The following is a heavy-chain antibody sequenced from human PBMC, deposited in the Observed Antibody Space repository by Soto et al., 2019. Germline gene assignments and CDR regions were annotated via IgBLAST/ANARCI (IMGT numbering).Heavy chain of an antibody. Sequence: QVQLVQSGAEVKKPGSSVKVSSKDSGGTFSSYTINWVRLAPGQGLEWMGRVIPLLDVANYAQKFQGRVTITADKSTSTAYMELSSLRSEDTAVYYCARAPYYYGSGSYPIDYWGQGTLVTVSP. J-gene: IGHJ4*02. CDR3: ARAPYYYGSGSYPIDY. D-gene: IGHD3-10*01. CDR2: VIPLLDVA. V-gene: IGHV1-69*02. CDR1: GGTFSSYT.